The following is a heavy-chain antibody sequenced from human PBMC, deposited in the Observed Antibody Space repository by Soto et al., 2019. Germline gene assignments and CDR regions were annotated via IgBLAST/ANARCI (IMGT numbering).Heavy chain of an antibody. V-gene: IGHV1-8*01. Sequence: ASVKVSCKASGYTFTSYDINWVRQATGQGLEWMGWMNPNSGNTGYAQKFQGRVTMTRNTSISTAYMELSSLRSEDTAVYYCARLPDSYGIVDYWGQGTLVTVSS. J-gene: IGHJ4*02. CDR2: MNPNSGNT. CDR1: GYTFTSYD. CDR3: ARLPDSYGIVDY. D-gene: IGHD5-18*01.